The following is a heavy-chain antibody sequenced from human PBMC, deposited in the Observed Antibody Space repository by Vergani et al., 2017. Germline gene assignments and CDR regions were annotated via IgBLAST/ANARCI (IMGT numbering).Heavy chain of an antibody. CDR2: ISYDGSNK. J-gene: IGHJ4*02. Sequence: QVQLVESGGGVVQPGRSLRLSCAASGFTFSSYGMHWVRQAPGKGLEWVAVISYDGSNKYYADSVKGRFTISRDNAKNSLYLQMNSLRAEDTALYYCAKDQGYWGQGTLVTVSS. CDR1: GFTFSSYG. V-gene: IGHV3-30*18. CDR3: AKDQGY.